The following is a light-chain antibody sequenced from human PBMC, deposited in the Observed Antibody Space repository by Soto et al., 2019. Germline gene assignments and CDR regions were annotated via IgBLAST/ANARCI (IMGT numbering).Light chain of an antibody. Sequence: DIVMTQSPDSLAVSLGQRATINCKSSQSVLYNSNNKNYLAWFQLKPGQPPKVLIYWASTRESGVPDRFSGSGSGTDFTLTISSLQAEDVAVYYCQQYYTTAWTFGQGTKVEIK. J-gene: IGKJ1*01. CDR1: QSVLYNSNNKNY. CDR3: QQYYTTAWT. V-gene: IGKV4-1*01. CDR2: WAS.